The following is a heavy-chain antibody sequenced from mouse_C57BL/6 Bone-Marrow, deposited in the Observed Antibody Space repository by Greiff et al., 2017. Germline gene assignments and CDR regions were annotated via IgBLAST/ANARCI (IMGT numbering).Heavy chain of an antibody. Sequence: QVQLQQSGAELVRPGTSVKVSCKASGYAFTNYLIEWVKQRPGQGLEWIGVINPGSGGTNYNEKFQGKATLTADKSSSTAYMQLSSLTSEDSAVYFCARERIYYDYDDAMDYWGQGTSVTVSS. J-gene: IGHJ4*01. V-gene: IGHV1-54*01. D-gene: IGHD2-4*01. CDR2: INPGSGGT. CDR1: GYAFTNYL. CDR3: ARERIYYDYDDAMDY.